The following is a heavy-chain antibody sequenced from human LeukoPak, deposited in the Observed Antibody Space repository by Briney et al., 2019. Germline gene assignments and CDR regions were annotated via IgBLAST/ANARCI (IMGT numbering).Heavy chain of an antibody. V-gene: IGHV3-30-3*02. J-gene: IGHJ1*01. Sequence: GGSLRLSCAASGFTFSSYAMHWVRQAPGKGLEWVAVISYDGSNKYYADSVKGRFTISRDNAKNSLYLQMNSLRAEDTALYYCAKLDLIAEYFQHWGQGTLVTVSS. CDR3: AKLDLIAEYFQH. CDR1: GFTFSSYA. CDR2: ISYDGSNK. D-gene: IGHD3/OR15-3a*01.